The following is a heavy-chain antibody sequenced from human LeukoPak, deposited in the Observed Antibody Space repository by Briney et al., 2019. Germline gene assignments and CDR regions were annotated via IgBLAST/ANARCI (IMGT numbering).Heavy chain of an antibody. Sequence: GASVKVSCKASGYTFTSYYMHWVRQAPGQGLEWMGIINPSGGSTSYAQKFQGRVTMTRDTSTSTVYMELSRLRSDDTAVYYCARDLGYGGTMYYFDYWGQGTLVTVSS. CDR2: INPSGGST. CDR1: GYTFTSYY. D-gene: IGHD4-23*01. J-gene: IGHJ4*02. V-gene: IGHV1-46*01. CDR3: ARDLGYGGTMYYFDY.